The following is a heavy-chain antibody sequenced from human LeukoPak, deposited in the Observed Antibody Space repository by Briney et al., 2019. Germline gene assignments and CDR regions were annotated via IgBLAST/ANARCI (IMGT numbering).Heavy chain of an antibody. V-gene: IGHV1-2*02. CDR3: ARAAPLYDSSGYYD. CDR1: GYTFTGYY. D-gene: IGHD3-22*01. CDR2: INPNSGGT. Sequence: ASVKVSCKASGYTFTGYYMHWVRQAPGQGLEWMEWINPNSGGTNYAQKFQGRVTMTRDTSISTAYVELSRLRSDDTAVYYCARAAPLYDSSGYYDWGQGTLVTVSS. J-gene: IGHJ4*02.